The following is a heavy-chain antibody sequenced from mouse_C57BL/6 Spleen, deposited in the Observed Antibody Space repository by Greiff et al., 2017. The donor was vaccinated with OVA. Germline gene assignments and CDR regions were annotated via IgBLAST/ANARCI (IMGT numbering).Heavy chain of an antibody. CDR3: ARLYDGYYWYFDV. D-gene: IGHD2-3*01. Sequence: QVQLQQPGAELVRPGSSVKLSCKASGYTFTSYWMHWVKQRPIQGLEWIGNIDTSDSETYYNQKFKDKATLTVDKSSSTAYMQISSLTSEDSAVYYCARLYDGYYWYFDVWGTGTTVTVSS. V-gene: IGHV1-52*01. CDR2: IDTSDSET. CDR1: GYTFTSYW. J-gene: IGHJ1*03.